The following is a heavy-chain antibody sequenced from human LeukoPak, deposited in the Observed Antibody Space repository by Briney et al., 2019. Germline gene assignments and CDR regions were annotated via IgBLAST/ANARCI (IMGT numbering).Heavy chain of an antibody. Sequence: ASVKVSCKASGYTFTSYYMHWVRQARGQGLEWMGIINPSGGSTSYAQKFQGRVTMTRDTSTSTVYMELSSLRSEDTAVYYCAREAYCSGGSCPPTGDWGQGTLVTVSS. CDR2: INPSGGST. V-gene: IGHV1-46*01. J-gene: IGHJ4*02. CDR1: GYTFTSYY. CDR3: AREAYCSGGSCPPTGD. D-gene: IGHD2-15*01.